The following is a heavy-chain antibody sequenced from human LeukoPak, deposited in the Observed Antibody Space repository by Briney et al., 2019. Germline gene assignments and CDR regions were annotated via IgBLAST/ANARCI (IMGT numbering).Heavy chain of an antibody. CDR3: ARGRDGYNEYNWFDP. Sequence: PSETLSLTCTVAGGSISSSSYYWGWIRQPPEKGLEWIGSIYYSGSTYYNPSLKSRVTISVDTSKNQFSLKLSSVTAADTAVYYCARGRDGYNEYNWFDPWGQGTLVTVSS. D-gene: IGHD5-24*01. V-gene: IGHV4-39*01. J-gene: IGHJ5*02. CDR2: IYYSGST. CDR1: GGSISSSSYY.